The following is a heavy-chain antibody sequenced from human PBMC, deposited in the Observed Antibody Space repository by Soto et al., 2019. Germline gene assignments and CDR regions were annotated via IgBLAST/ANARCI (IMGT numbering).Heavy chain of an antibody. CDR3: ARDLRFGVVFDY. CDR1: GYTFTSYG. V-gene: IGHV1-18*01. CDR2: ISAYNGNT. Sequence: ASVKVSCKASGYTFTSYGISWVRQAPGRGLEWMGWISAYNGNTNYAQKLQGRVTMTTDTSTSTAYMELRSLRSDDTAVYYCARDLRFGVVFDYWGQGTLVTVSS. D-gene: IGHD3-3*01. J-gene: IGHJ4*02.